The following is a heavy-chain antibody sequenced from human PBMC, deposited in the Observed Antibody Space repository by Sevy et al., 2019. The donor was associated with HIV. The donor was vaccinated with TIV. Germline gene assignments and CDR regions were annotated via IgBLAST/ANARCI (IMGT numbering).Heavy chain of an antibody. V-gene: IGHV3-33*01. CDR2: IWNDGSNK. J-gene: IGHJ4*02. CDR3: ARGGYYYDNAAYYALDS. D-gene: IGHD3-22*01. CDR1: GFTFSSYG. Sequence: GGSLRLSCAASGFTFSSYGMHWVRQAPGKGLEWVAVIWNDGSNKYYADSVKGRFTISRDNSKNTLYLQMNNVRVEDTAVYYCARGGYYYDNAAYYALDSWGQGTLVTVSS.